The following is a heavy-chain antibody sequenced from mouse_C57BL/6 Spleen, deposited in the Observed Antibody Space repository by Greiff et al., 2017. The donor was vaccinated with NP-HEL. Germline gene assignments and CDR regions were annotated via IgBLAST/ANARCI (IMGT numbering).Heavy chain of an antibody. V-gene: IGHV14-3*01. CDR1: GFNIKNTY. CDR3: ARSVFYYYGSSYFDY. CDR2: IDPANGNT. J-gene: IGHJ2*01. Sequence: VQLKESVAELVRPGASVKLSCTASGFNIKNTYMHWVKQRPEQGLEWIGRIDPANGNTKYAPKFQGKATITADTSSNTAYLQLSSLTSEDTAIYYCARSVFYYYGSSYFDYWGQGTTLTVSS. D-gene: IGHD1-1*01.